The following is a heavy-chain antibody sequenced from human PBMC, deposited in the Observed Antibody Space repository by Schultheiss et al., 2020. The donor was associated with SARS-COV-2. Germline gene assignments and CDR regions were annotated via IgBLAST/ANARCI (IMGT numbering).Heavy chain of an antibody. D-gene: IGHD3-22*01. V-gene: IGHV3-23*01. Sequence: GGSLRLSCAASGFTFSSYAMSWVRQAPGKGLEWVSAISGSGGSTYYADSVKGRFTISRDNSKNTLYLQMNSLRAEDTAVYYCARDPVRAYYYDSSRAFDIWGQGTMVTVSS. CDR3: ARDPVRAYYYDSSRAFDI. CDR1: GFTFSSYA. CDR2: ISGSGGST. J-gene: IGHJ3*02.